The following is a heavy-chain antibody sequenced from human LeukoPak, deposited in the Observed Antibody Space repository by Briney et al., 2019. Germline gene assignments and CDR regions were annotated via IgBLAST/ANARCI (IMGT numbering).Heavy chain of an antibody. V-gene: IGHV1-18*01. CDR1: GYTFTSYG. CDR2: ISAYNGNT. D-gene: IGHD2-15*01. J-gene: IGHJ4*02. Sequence: ASVTVSCTASGYTFTSYGISWVRQAPGQGLEWMGWISAYNGNTNYAQKLQGRVTMTTDTSTSTAYMELRSLRSDDTAVYYCARHRIYCSGGSCYSGDYWGQGTLVTVSS. CDR3: ARHRIYCSGGSCYSGDY.